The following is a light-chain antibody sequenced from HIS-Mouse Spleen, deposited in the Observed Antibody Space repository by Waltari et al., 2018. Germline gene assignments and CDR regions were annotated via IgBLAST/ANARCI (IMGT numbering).Light chain of an antibody. J-gene: IGLJ2*01. CDR2: DVS. CDR1: SSDVGGYNY. Sequence: QSALTQPASVSVSPGQSITISCTGTSSDVGGYNYVSWYQQHPGNAPKVMIYDVSNRPAGVSNRFSGSKSGNTASLTISGLQAEDEADYYCSSYTSSSTEVFGGGTKLTVL. CDR3: SSYTSSSTEV. V-gene: IGLV2-14*03.